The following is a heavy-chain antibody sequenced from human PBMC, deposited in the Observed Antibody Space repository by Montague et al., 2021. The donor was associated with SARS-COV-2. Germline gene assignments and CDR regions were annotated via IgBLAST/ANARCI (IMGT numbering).Heavy chain of an antibody. CDR3: ARGVSYYVFWSGYDYGMDV. D-gene: IGHD3-3*01. V-gene: IGHV4-59*01. Sequence: SETLSLTCTVSGGSISSYYWSWIRQPPGKGLEWIGYIYYSGSTNYSPSLKSRVTISVDTSKNQFSLKLSSVTAADTAVYYCARGVSYYVFWSGYDYGMDVWGQGTTVTVSS. J-gene: IGHJ6*02. CDR1: GGSISSYY. CDR2: IYYSGST.